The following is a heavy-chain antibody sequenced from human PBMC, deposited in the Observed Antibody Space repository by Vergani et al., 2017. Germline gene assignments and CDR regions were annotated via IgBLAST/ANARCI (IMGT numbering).Heavy chain of an antibody. CDR1: GFTLSNYD. CDR2: IQFDGSNQ. CDR3: AQHFRGWGIDY. V-gene: IGHV3-30*02. D-gene: IGHD3-16*01. Sequence: VQLVETGGGLIQPGGSLRLSCATSGFTLSNYDMQWIRQGPGKGLEFVAFIQFDGSNQYYADSVKGRFTLSRDFSKNTLYLQMNSLRTDDTATYYCAQHFRGWGIDYWGQGTQVIVSS. J-gene: IGHJ4*02.